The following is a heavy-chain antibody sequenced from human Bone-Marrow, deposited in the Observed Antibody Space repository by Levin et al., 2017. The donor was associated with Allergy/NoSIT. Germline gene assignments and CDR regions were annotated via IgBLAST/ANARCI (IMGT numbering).Heavy chain of an antibody. Sequence: GESLKISCKASGYTFTDYYMHWVRQAPGQGLEWMGRINPNIGVTIYAQKFQGGVTMTRDTSINTAYMELSRLRSDDTAVYYCARGGARLERLQYYDILTGDFRFDYWGQGTLVTVSS. V-gene: IGHV1-2*06. D-gene: IGHD3-9*01. CDR2: INPNIGVT. CDR3: ARGGARLERLQYYDILTGDFRFDY. J-gene: IGHJ4*02. CDR1: GYTFTDYY.